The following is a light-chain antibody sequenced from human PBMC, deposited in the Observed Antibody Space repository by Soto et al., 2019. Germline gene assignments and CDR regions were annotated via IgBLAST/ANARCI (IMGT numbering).Light chain of an antibody. CDR1: SSDVGGYNY. J-gene: IGLJ2*01. CDR2: DVS. Sequence: QSALTQPASVSGSPGQSITMSCTGTSSDVGGYNYVSWYQQHPGKAPKLMIYDVSNRPSGVSNRFSGSKSGNTASLTISGLQAEDEADYYCSSYTNSSPLVVFGGGTKLTVL. V-gene: IGLV2-14*01. CDR3: SSYTNSSPLVV.